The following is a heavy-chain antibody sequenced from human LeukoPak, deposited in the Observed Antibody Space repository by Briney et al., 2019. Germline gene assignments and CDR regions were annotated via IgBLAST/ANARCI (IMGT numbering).Heavy chain of an antibody. CDR1: GFTSSSFG. D-gene: IGHD3-10*01. V-gene: IGHV3-30*03. CDR3: ATATYGSGSYYSDY. J-gene: IGHJ4*02. Sequence: GRSLRPSCALSGFTSSSFGMDWVRHAPGEGLGWVAVISHDESKKFYSDSLKGRFTISRDNSKNTLYLQMNSLRAEDTAVYYCATATYGSGSYYSDYWGQGTLVTAAS. CDR2: ISHDESKK.